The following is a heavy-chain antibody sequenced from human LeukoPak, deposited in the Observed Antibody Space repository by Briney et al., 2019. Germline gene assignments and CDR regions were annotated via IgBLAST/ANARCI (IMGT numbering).Heavy chain of an antibody. J-gene: IGHJ3*02. CDR2: IYHSGVT. CDR1: GYSISSGYY. CDR3: SRDPVPHSGNNAFDI. V-gene: IGHV4-38-2*02. D-gene: IGHD1-26*01. Sequence: SETLPLTCTVSGYSISSGYYWGWIRQPPGKGLEWIGSIYHSGVTYYNPSLKSRVTISVDTSKNQFSLKLSSVTAPDTAVYYCSRDPVPHSGNNAFDIWGQGTMVTVSS.